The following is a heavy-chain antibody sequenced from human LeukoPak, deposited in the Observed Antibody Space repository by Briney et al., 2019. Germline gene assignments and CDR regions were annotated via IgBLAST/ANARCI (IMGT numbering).Heavy chain of an antibody. D-gene: IGHD6-25*01. CDR3: GKAFPPLRVAAAGDY. J-gene: IGHJ4*02. Sequence: AESLRLSCTASGFTFSNCDMNWFRQPPGKGLQWVSSINYMGDHIYYPDSTKGRFTISSENAKNSLYLQMDNLRADDTAVYYCGKAFPPLRVAAAGDYWGQGSLVSVSS. CDR2: INYMGDHI. CDR1: GFTFSNCD. V-gene: IGHV3-21*06.